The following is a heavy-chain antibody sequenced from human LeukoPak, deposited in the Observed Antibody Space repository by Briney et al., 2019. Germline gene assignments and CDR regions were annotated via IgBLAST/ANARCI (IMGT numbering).Heavy chain of an antibody. Sequence: SEALSLTCAVYGGSFSGYYWSWIRQPPGKGLEWIGEINHSGSTNYNPSLKSRVTISVDTSKNQFSLKLSSVTAADTAVYYCARDSRSMGYCTNGVCYTVSWFGPWGQGTLVTVSS. CDR3: ARDSRSMGYCTNGVCYTVSWFGP. J-gene: IGHJ5*02. V-gene: IGHV4-34*01. D-gene: IGHD2-8*01. CDR1: GGSFSGYY. CDR2: INHSGST.